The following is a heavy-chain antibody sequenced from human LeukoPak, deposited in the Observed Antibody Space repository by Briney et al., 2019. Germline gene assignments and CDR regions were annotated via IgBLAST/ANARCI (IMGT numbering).Heavy chain of an antibody. CDR1: GYTFTNYN. Sequence: ASVKVSCKASGYTFTNYNMHWVRQAPGQGLEWMGIIKASAGSTNYAQKFQVRVTMTRDTSTSTVYMELSSLRSEDTAVYYCAGEFSSGYFFFDYWGQGTLVTVSS. CDR3: AGEFSSGYFFFDY. J-gene: IGHJ4*02. D-gene: IGHD6-19*01. V-gene: IGHV1-46*01. CDR2: IKASAGST.